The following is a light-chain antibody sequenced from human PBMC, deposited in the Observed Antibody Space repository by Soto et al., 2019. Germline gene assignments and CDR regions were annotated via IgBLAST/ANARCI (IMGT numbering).Light chain of an antibody. V-gene: IGKV3-15*01. J-gene: IGKJ4*01. CDR2: DAS. Sequence: EIVLTQSPDTLSLSPGERATLSCRASQTVIRNYLAWYQQKPGQAPRLLIYDASTRATGVPARFSGSGSGAEFTLTISSLQSEDFAVYYCQQFNNWPLTFGGGTKV. CDR1: QTVIRN. CDR3: QQFNNWPLT.